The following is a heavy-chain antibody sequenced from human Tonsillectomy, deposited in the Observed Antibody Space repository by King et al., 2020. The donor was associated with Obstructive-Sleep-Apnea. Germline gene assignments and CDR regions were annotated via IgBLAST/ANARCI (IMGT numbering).Heavy chain of an antibody. CDR3: ARDLVGATSDWFDP. CDR1: GGSISSYY. CDR2: MYTSGST. Sequence: MQLQESGPGLLKPSETLSLTCTVSGGSISSYYWSWIRQPAGKGLEWIGRMYTSGSTNYNPSLQSRVTMSVDTSKNQFSLKLKFVTAADTAVYYCARDLVGATSDWFDPWGQGTLVTVSS. D-gene: IGHD1-26*01. V-gene: IGHV4-4*07. J-gene: IGHJ5*02.